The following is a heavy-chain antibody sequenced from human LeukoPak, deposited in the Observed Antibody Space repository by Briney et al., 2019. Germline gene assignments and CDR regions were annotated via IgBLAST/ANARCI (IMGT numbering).Heavy chain of an antibody. CDR1: GGSISRSTYY. V-gene: IGHV4-61*02. D-gene: IGHD3-10*01. CDR3: ARDAEEILWFGEPPGARYYYYMDV. CDR2: IYTSGST. Sequence: PSETLSLTCSVSGGSISRSTYYWSWIRQPAGKGLEWIGRIYTSGSTNYNPSLKSRVTMSVDTSKNQFSLKLSSVTAADTAVYYCARDAEEILWFGEPPGARYYYYMDVWGKGTTVTISS. J-gene: IGHJ6*03.